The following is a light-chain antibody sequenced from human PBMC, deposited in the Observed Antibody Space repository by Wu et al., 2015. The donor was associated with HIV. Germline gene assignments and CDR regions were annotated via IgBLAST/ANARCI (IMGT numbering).Light chain of an antibody. J-gene: IGKJ1*01. V-gene: IGKV3-15*01. Sequence: IVMTQSPATLSVSPGESATLSCRASQSVSTNLAWYQHKPGQAPRLLIYSASTRATDIPARFSGSGSATEFTLTISSLQSEDFAVYFCQQYDTSPATFGQGTRVEIK. CDR3: QQYDTSPAT. CDR2: SAS. CDR1: QSVSTN.